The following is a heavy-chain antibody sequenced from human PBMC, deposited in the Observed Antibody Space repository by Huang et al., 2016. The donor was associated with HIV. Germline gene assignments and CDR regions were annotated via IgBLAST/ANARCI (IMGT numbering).Heavy chain of an antibody. D-gene: IGHD3-16*01. Sequence: EVQLVQSGAEVKVSGESLKISCKGSGYTFATSWIGWVRQMPGKGLEWMGIIDPRDAETRYSPSVQGQVTISADKSTGTAYLQWRSLTASDTAIYYCTKYVYLGGPDYWGQGTLVTVSS. CDR3: TKYVYLGGPDY. J-gene: IGHJ4*02. CDR2: IDPRDAET. CDR1: GYTFATSW. V-gene: IGHV5-51*01.